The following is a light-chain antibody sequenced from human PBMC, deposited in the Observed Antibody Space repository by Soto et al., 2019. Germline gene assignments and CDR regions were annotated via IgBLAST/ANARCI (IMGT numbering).Light chain of an antibody. J-gene: IGKJ1*01. CDR3: QQYGSSPWT. Sequence: EIVLTQSPGTLSFSPGERATLSCRASQSVSSSYLAWYQQKPGQAPRPLIYGASSRAIRIPDKFSGSGSGTDFTLTISRLEPEDFAVYYCQQYGSSPWTFGQGTKVEIK. CDR1: QSVSSSY. V-gene: IGKV3-20*01. CDR2: GAS.